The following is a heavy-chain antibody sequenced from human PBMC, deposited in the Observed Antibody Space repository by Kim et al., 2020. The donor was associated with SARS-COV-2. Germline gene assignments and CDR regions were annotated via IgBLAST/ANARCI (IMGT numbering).Heavy chain of an antibody. CDR2: ISWNSGSI. D-gene: IGHD6-19*01. J-gene: IGHJ3*02. V-gene: IGHV3-9*01. Sequence: GGSLRLSCAASGFTFDDYAMHWVRQAPGKGLEWVSGISWNSGSIGYADSVKGRFTISRDNAKNSLYLQMNSLRAEDTALYYCAKDSSDWYRAFDIWGQGTMVTVSS. CDR1: GFTFDDYA. CDR3: AKDSSDWYRAFDI.